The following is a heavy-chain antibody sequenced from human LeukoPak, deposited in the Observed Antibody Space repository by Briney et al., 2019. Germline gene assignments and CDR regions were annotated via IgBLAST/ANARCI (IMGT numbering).Heavy chain of an antibody. J-gene: IGHJ3*02. Sequence: SETLSLTRTVSGGSISSYYWSWIRQPPGKGLEWIGYIYYSGSTNYNPSLKSRVTISVDTSKNQFSLQLSSVTAADTAVYYCARDPGGIRFGELLFSGAFDIWGQGTMVTVSS. CDR1: GGSISSYY. D-gene: IGHD3-10*01. CDR2: IYYSGST. V-gene: IGHV4-59*01. CDR3: ARDPGGIRFGELLFSGAFDI.